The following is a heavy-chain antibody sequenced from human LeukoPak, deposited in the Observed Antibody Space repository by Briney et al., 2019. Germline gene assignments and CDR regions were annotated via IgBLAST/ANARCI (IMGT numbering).Heavy chain of an antibody. CDR1: GGSISSSNW. Sequence: SGTLSLTCAVSGGSISSSNWWSWVRQPPGKGLEWIGYIYYSGSTYYNPSLKSRVTISVDTSKNQFSLKLSSVTAADTAVYYCARDREYCSSTSCFREEYWGQGTLVTVSS. J-gene: IGHJ4*02. D-gene: IGHD2-2*01. CDR2: IYYSGST. CDR3: ARDREYCSSTSCFREEY. V-gene: IGHV4-4*02.